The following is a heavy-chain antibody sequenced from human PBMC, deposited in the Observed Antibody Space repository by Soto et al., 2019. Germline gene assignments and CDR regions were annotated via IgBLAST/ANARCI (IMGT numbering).Heavy chain of an antibody. CDR2: IKLDGSEK. D-gene: IGHD3-3*01. J-gene: IGHJ3*02. CDR3: ARPWNSDYTTDAYDI. CDR1: GFTFSNYW. Sequence: SLRLSCAASGFTFSNYWMTWVRQAPGKGLEWVANIKLDGSEKYYVDSVKGRFTISRDNAKSSLYLQMNSLRAEDTAVYYCARPWNSDYTTDAYDIWGQGTMVTVSS. V-gene: IGHV3-7*01.